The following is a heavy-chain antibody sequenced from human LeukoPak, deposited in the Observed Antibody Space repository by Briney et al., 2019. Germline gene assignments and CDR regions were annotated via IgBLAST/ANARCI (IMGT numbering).Heavy chain of an antibody. Sequence: SETLSLTCTVSGGSISIGSYYWSWIRQPAGKGLEWIGRIYTSGSTNYNPSLKSRVTISVDTSKNQFSLKLSSVTAADTAVYYCARGDYDQTLFQHWGQGTLVTVSS. CDR3: ARGDYDQTLFQH. J-gene: IGHJ1*01. CDR1: GGSISIGSYY. CDR2: IYTSGST. V-gene: IGHV4-61*02. D-gene: IGHD3-22*01.